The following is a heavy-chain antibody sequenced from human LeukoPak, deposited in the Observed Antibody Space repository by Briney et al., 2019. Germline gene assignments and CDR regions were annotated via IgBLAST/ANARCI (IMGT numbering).Heavy chain of an antibody. V-gene: IGHV1-2*02. D-gene: IGHD4-17*01. CDR1: GYIFTGYY. Sequence: ASVKVSCKASGYIFTGYYMHWVRQAPGQGLEWMGWINPNSGGTDYAQKFQGRVTMTRDTSISTAYMELSRLRSDDTAVYYCATDYGDYESGYWGQGTLVTVSS. J-gene: IGHJ4*02. CDR2: INPNSGGT. CDR3: ATDYGDYESGY.